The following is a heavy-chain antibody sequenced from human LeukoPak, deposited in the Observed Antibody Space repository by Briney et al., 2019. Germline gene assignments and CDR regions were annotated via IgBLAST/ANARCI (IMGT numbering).Heavy chain of an antibody. CDR2: IYYGGST. D-gene: IGHD3-10*01. Sequence: SETLSLTCTVSGCSISSSSYYWVWIRQPPGKGLECIGSIYYGGSTYYNPFLKRLVTISVDTSKNQFSLKPSSVTAADTAVYYCATNNHYYGSGSYLIYYYYGMDVWGQGTTVTVSS. CDR1: GCSISSSSYY. CDR3: ATNNHYYGSGSYLIYYYYGMDV. J-gene: IGHJ6*02. V-gene: IGHV4-39*01.